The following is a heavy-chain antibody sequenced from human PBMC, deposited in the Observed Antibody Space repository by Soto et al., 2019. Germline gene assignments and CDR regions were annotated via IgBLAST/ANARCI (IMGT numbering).Heavy chain of an antibody. CDR1: GYTFTSFD. Sequence: QVQLVQSGADVKKPGASVKVSCKASGYTFTSFDINWVRQAPGQGLECLGWMNAQNGNSGSAQKFQGRVTMTRATSIDTAYMELSSLRSEDTAIYYCARECSGPNCPHDAFDLWGQGTLVTVSS. CDR3: ARECSGPNCPHDAFDL. V-gene: IGHV1-8*01. J-gene: IGHJ3*01. D-gene: IGHD2-15*01. CDR2: MNAQNGNS.